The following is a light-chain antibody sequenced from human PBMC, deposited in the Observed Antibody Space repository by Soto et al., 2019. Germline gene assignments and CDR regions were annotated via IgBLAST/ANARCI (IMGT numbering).Light chain of an antibody. J-gene: IGKJ4*01. CDR1: QSISSH. CDR3: QQSYSTPPLT. V-gene: IGKV1-39*01. Sequence: DIQMTQSPSSLSASVGDRVTITCRASQSISSHLNWYQQKPGKAPKLLIYAASSLQSGVPSRFSGSGSGTDFTLTISILQPEDFATYDCQQSYSTPPLTFGGGNKVEIK. CDR2: AAS.